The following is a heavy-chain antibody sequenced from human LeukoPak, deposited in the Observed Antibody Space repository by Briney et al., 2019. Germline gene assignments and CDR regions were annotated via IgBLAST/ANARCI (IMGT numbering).Heavy chain of an antibody. J-gene: IGHJ3*02. Sequence: PSETLSPTCTVSGGSISSYYWSWIRQPPGKGLEWIGYIYYSGSTNYNPSLKSRVTISVDTSKNQFSLKLSSVTAADTAVYYCAGRDGYNYRSAFDIWGQGTMVTVSS. CDR1: GGSISSYY. D-gene: IGHD5-24*01. CDR2: IYYSGST. CDR3: AGRDGYNYRSAFDI. V-gene: IGHV4-59*01.